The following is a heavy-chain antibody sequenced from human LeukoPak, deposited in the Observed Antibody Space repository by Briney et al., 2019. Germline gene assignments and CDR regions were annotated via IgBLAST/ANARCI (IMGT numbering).Heavy chain of an antibody. CDR1: GGSISTYY. J-gene: IGHJ3*02. CDR3: ARGASGTLYDAFDI. Sequence: PSETLSLTCTVSGGSISTYYWSWIRQPPGEGLEWIGSIYYSGTTHFNPSLKSRATISVDTSKNHLSLKVSSVTAADTAVYYCARGASGTLYDAFDIWGQGTMVTVSS. V-gene: IGHV4-59*01. D-gene: IGHD1-26*01. CDR2: IYYSGTT.